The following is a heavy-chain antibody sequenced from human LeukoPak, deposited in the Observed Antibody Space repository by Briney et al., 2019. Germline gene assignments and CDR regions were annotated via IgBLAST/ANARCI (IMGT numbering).Heavy chain of an antibody. J-gene: IGHJ5*02. Sequence: ASVKVSCKASGYISTRFGISWVRQAPGQGLEWMGWISGYNDNPHYAQSFQGRVTMTTDTSSSTAYMELRSLGSDDTAVYYCARVGRDCRDTRCTWSDWLDPWGQGTLVTVSS. CDR3: ARVGRDCRDTRCTWSDWLDP. CDR1: GYISTRFG. V-gene: IGHV1-18*01. D-gene: IGHD2-2*01. CDR2: ISGYNDNP.